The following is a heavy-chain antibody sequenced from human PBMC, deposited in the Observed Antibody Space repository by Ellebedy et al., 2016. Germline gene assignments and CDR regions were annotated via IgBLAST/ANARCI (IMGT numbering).Heavy chain of an antibody. CDR1: GGSFSGYY. V-gene: IGHV4-34*01. J-gene: IGHJ6*02. Sequence: SETLSLTXAVYGGSFSGYYWSWIRQPPGKGLEWIGEINHSGSTNYNPSLKSRVTISVDTSKNQFSLKLSSVTAADTAVYYCARGRIGEPQLAVAESNYYYGMDVWGQGTTVTVSS. CDR2: INHSGST. CDR3: ARGRIGEPQLAVAESNYYYGMDV. D-gene: IGHD6-19*01.